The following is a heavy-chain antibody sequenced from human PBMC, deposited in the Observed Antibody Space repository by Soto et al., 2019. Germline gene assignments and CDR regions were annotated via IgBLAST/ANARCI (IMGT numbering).Heavy chain of an antibody. D-gene: IGHD3-10*01. CDR3: ARAATTVVRGVISGWFGP. CDR2: IYYSGST. CDR1: GGSIGNRGYC. Sequence: PLLPLSLTCPVSGGSIGNRGYCRIWKTQAPGKGVEWIGYIYYSGSTYYNPSLKSRVTISVDTSKNQFSLKLSSVTAADTAVYYCARAATTVVRGVISGWFGPWGQGTLVTVSS. V-gene: IGHV4-61*08. J-gene: IGHJ5*02.